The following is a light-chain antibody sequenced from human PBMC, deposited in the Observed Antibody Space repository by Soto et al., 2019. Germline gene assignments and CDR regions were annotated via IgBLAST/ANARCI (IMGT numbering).Light chain of an antibody. CDR3: QVWDSSSDHAV. CDR2: YDS. Sequence: SYELTQPPSVSVAPGKTARITCGGKNIGRKRVHWYQQKPGQAPVLVIYYDSDRPSGIPERFSGSNSGNTATLTISRVEAGDEADYYCQVWDSSSDHAVFGGGTQLTVL. CDR1: NIGRKR. J-gene: IGLJ7*01. V-gene: IGLV3-21*04.